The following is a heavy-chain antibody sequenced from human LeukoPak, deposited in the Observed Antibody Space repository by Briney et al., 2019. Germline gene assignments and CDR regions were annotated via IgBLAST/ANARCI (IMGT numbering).Heavy chain of an antibody. V-gene: IGHV3-7*01. Sequence: GGSLRLSCAASGFTFSSYLMSWVRQAPGKGLEWVASIKQDGSEKHYVDSVKGRFTISRDNAKNSLYLQMNSLRAEDTAVYYCARPYSSGWDPIDYWGQGTLVTVSA. CDR1: GFTFSSYL. CDR2: IKQDGSEK. CDR3: ARPYSSGWDPIDY. J-gene: IGHJ4*02. D-gene: IGHD6-19*01.